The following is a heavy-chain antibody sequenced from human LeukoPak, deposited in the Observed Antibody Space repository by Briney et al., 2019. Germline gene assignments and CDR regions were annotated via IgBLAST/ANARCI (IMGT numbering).Heavy chain of an antibody. J-gene: IGHJ4*02. Sequence: GGSLRLSCAVSGFSFSNYAMSWVRQFPGKGLEWVSSISSSSSYIYYADSVKGRFTISRDNAKNSLYLQMNSLRAEDTAVYYCARVFLQGSLDYWGQGTLVTVSS. D-gene: IGHD2/OR15-2a*01. CDR3: ARVFLQGSLDY. CDR1: GFSFSNYA. CDR2: ISSSSSYI. V-gene: IGHV3-21*01.